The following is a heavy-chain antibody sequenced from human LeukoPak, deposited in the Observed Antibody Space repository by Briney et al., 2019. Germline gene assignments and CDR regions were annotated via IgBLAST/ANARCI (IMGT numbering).Heavy chain of an antibody. CDR2: ISAHYGNT. J-gene: IGHJ4*02. CDR1: GYIFTRYG. CDR3: ARDFFHGHCSGLSCFLLDY. Sequence: ASVKVSCKASGYIFTRYGISWVRQAPGQGLEWMGWISAHYGNTNYAQKFQDRVTMTTDTSTNTAYMELRSLRPDVTAVYYCARDFFHGHCSGLSCFLLDYWGQGSLVTVSS. V-gene: IGHV1-18*01. D-gene: IGHD2-15*01.